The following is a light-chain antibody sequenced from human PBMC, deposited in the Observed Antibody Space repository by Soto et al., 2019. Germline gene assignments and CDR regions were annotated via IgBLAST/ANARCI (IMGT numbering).Light chain of an antibody. V-gene: IGLV2-8*01. J-gene: IGLJ1*01. CDR3: SSYGGNSNYV. CDR2: EVT. CDR1: SSDVGLYDY. Sequence: QSVLTXPPSASGSPGQSVTISCTGTSSDVGLYDYVSWYQQHPGKVPKLLIYEVTQRPSGVPDRFSGSKSGNTASLTVSGLQAEDEADYYCSSYGGNSNYVFGTGTKVTVL.